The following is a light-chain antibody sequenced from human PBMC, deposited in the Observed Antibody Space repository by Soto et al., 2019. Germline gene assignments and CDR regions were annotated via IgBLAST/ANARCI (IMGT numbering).Light chain of an antibody. CDR3: QHFGSSSGT. CDR2: GAS. Sequence: EIVLTQSPGTLSLSPGERATLSCRASQTVTSTYLAWYQQKPGQAPRLLIYGASTRATGIPDRFSGSGSGTDFTLTISRREPEDFAVYYCQHFGSSSGTFGQGTKVEIK. V-gene: IGKV3-20*01. CDR1: QTVTSTY. J-gene: IGKJ1*01.